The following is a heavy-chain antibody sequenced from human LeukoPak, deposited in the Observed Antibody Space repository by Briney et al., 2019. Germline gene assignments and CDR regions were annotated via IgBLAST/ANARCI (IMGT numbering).Heavy chain of an antibody. CDR1: GYSFRSYW. V-gene: IGHV5-51*01. CDR3: ARREEMATVNSFEY. J-gene: IGHJ4*02. Sequence: GESLKISCKGSGYSFRSYWIAWVRQMPGKGLELMGIIYPGDSDTRYSPSFQGQVTIPADKSISTAYLQWSSLKASDTAIYYCARREEMATVNSFEYWGQGTLVTVSS. D-gene: IGHD5-24*01. CDR2: IYPGDSDT.